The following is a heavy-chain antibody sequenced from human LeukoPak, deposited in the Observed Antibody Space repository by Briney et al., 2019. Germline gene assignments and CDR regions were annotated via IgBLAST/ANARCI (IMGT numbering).Heavy chain of an antibody. D-gene: IGHD6-19*01. V-gene: IGHV3-30*18. Sequence: GSLRLSCAASGFTFSSYGMHWVRQAPGKGLEWVAVISYDGSNKYYADSVKGRFTISRDNSKNTLYLQMNSLRAEDTAVYYCAKDRAVRDYYYYYMDVWGKGTTVTVSS. CDR1: GFTFSSYG. CDR3: AKDRAVRDYYYYYMDV. CDR2: ISYDGSNK. J-gene: IGHJ6*03.